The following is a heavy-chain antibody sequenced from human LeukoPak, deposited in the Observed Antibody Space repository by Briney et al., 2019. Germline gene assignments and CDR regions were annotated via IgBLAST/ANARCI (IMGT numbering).Heavy chain of an antibody. CDR2: ISGSGGST. V-gene: IGHV3-23*01. CDR1: GFTFSSYA. J-gene: IGHJ4*02. D-gene: IGHD6-19*01. Sequence: GGSLRLSCAASGFTFSSYAMSWVRQAPGKGLEWVSAISGSGGSTYYADSVKGRFTISRDNSKNTLYLQMNSLRAEDTAVYYCATPGVWYSSGWFPLDYWGQGTLITVSS. CDR3: ATPGVWYSSGWFPLDY.